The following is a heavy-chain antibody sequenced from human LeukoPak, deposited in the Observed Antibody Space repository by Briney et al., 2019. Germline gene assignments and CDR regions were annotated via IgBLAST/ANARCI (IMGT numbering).Heavy chain of an antibody. V-gene: IGHV4-38-2*01. CDR3: ARGELWGCSSTSCYHSFDP. Sequence: PSETLSLTCAVSDYSISSGYYWGWIRQPPGKGLEWIGELNHSGSTNYNPSLKSRVTISVDTSKNQFSLKLSSVAAADTAVYYCARGELWGCSSTSCYHSFDPWGQGTLVTVSS. D-gene: IGHD2-2*01. CDR2: LNHSGST. J-gene: IGHJ5*02. CDR1: DYSISSGYY.